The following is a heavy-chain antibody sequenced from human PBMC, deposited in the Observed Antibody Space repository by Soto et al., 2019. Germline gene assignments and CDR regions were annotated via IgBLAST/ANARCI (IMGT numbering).Heavy chain of an antibody. Sequence: QVQLVQSGPEVKRPGASVKVSCKTSGYTFIDYGVSWVRQAPGQGLEWMGWINTYNDNTKYSQKLQGRITMTADASTPTADIKLRRLRPADKAISYCACRHYYESSGQVTLV. CDR1: GYTFIDYG. J-gene: IGHJ4*02. V-gene: IGHV1-18*04. CDR3: ACRHYYES. CDR2: INTYNDNT.